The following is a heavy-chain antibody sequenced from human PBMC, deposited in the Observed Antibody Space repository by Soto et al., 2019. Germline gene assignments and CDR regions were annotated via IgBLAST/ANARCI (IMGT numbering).Heavy chain of an antibody. Sequence: GGSMRLSCAAAGFRFSGSDMHWVRQDTGEGLEWVGRIKTKAESYATALAASVKGRFSLSRDDSKNTAYLEMNSLKTEDTAVYYCTRRDCSGGDCYSDFDYWGQGALVTVSS. J-gene: IGHJ4*02. D-gene: IGHD2-15*01. CDR1: GFRFSGSD. V-gene: IGHV3-73*01. CDR2: IKTKAESYAT. CDR3: TRRDCSGGDCYSDFDY.